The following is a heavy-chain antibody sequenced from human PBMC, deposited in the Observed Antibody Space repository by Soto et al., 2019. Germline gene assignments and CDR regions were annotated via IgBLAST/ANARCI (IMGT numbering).Heavy chain of an antibody. CDR3: AKGRVVPAAIPSPPYFDY. J-gene: IGHJ4*02. CDR1: GFTFSSYA. V-gene: IGHV3-23*01. D-gene: IGHD2-2*01. CDR2: ISGSGGST. Sequence: GGSLRLSCAASGFTFSSYAMSWVRQAPGKGLEWVSAISGSGGSTYYADSVKGRFTISRDNSKNTLYLQMNSLRAEDTAVYYCAKGRVVPAAIPSPPYFDYWGQGTLVTVSS.